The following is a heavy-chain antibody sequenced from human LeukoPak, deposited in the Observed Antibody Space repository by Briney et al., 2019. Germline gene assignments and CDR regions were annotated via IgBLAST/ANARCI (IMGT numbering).Heavy chain of an antibody. V-gene: IGHV3-23*01. CDR1: GFTFSTYA. Sequence: GGSLRLSCVASGFTFSTYALSWVRQAPGKGLEWVSAISGSGGSTYYADSVKGRFTISRDNSKNTLYLQMNSLRAEDTAVYYCAKKYYYGSWTKYYFDYWGQGTLVTVSS. CDR3: AKKYYYGSWTKYYFDY. CDR2: ISGSGGST. J-gene: IGHJ4*02. D-gene: IGHD3-10*01.